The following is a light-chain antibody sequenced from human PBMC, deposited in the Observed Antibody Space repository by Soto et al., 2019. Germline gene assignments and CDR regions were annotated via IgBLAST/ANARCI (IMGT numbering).Light chain of an antibody. V-gene: IGKV3-15*01. CDR1: QSVRTN. J-gene: IGKJ5*01. CDR3: QQYNNWPFS. Sequence: EVMMTQFPDTLSVTPGETVTLSCGASQSVRTNLAWYQQRPGQAPRLLMFRTSSRATGVPARFSGSGSGTEFTLTISGLQSEDFALYFCQQYNNWPFSFGQGTRLEIK. CDR2: RTS.